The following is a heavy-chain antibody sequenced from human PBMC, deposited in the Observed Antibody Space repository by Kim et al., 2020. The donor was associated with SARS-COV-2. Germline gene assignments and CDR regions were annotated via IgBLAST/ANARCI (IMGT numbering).Heavy chain of an antibody. V-gene: IGHV3-30-3*01. CDR2: ISYDGSNN. CDR1: GFTLSTYA. J-gene: IGHJ6*02. D-gene: IGHD3-10*01. CDR3: ARDPWSGLRGLIYSYYGMDV. Sequence: GGSLRLSCAASGFTLSTYAMHWVRQTPGKGLEWVAVISYDGSNNYYADSVKGRFTISRDNSKNTLYLQMNSLRPEDTAVYHCARDPWSGLRGLIYSYYGMDVWGQGTTVTVSS.